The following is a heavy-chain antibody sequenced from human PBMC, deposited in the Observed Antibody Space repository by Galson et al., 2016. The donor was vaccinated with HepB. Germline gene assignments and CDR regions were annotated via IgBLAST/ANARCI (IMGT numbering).Heavy chain of an antibody. V-gene: IGHV3-7*01. D-gene: IGHD3-10*01. Sequence: SLRLSCAVSGFTFRNYCMSWVRQAPGKGLEWVANTKEDGSDEYYVESVKGRFTIARDNAKNSLFLQMNSLRAEDTAVYYCARDPWGVNWSRYFDYWGQGTLVTVSS. J-gene: IGHJ4*02. CDR2: TKEDGSDE. CDR1: GFTFRNYC. CDR3: ARDPWGVNWSRYFDY.